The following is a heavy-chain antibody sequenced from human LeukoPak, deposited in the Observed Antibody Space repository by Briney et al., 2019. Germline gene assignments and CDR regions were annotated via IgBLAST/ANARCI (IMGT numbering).Heavy chain of an antibody. CDR2: ISWNSGSI. CDR3: AKDISLYYYDSSGYSQLDY. J-gene: IGHJ4*02. D-gene: IGHD3-22*01. V-gene: IGHV3-9*01. CDR1: GFTFDDYA. Sequence: GRSPRLSCAASGFTFDDYAMHWVRQAPGKGLEWVSGISWNSGSIGYADSVKGRFTISRDNAKNSLYLQMNSLRAEDTALYYCAKDISLYYYDSSGYSQLDYWGQGTLVTVSS.